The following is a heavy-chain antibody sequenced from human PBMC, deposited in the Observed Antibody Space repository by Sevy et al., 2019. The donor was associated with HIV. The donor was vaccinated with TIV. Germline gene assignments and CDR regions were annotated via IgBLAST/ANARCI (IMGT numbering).Heavy chain of an antibody. CDR3: ARDQHDYAGNLRTGWFDP. CDR1: GFTFSSYA. CDR2: ISYDGSNK. D-gene: IGHD4-17*01. Sequence: GGSLSLSCAASGFTFSSYAMPWVRQAPGKGLEWVAIISYDGSNKYYADSVKGRSTISRDNSKNTLYLQMSSLRAEDTAMYYCARDQHDYAGNLRTGWFDPWGQGILVTVSS. V-gene: IGHV3-30-3*01. J-gene: IGHJ5*02.